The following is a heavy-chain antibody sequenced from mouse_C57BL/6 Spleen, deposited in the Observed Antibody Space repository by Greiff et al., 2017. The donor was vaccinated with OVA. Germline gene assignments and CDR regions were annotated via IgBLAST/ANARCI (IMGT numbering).Heavy chain of an antibody. CDR2: IAPEDGET. J-gene: IGHJ1*03. V-gene: IGHV14-2*01. CDR1: GFNIKAYY. Sequence: VQLQQSGAELVKPGASVKLSCTASGFNIKAYYMHWVKQRTEQGLEWIGRIAPEDGETKYAPKFQGQATITADTSSNTAYLQLSSLTAEDTAVYYCAREIYSNSWYFDGWGTGTTVTVSS. D-gene: IGHD2-5*01. CDR3: AREIYSNSWYFDG.